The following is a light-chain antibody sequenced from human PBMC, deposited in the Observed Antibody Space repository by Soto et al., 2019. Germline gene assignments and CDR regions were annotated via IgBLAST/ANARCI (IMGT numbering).Light chain of an antibody. Sequence: EIVLTQSPGTLSLSPGERATLSCRASQSFSSSYLAWYQQKPGQAPRLLIYGASSRATGIPDRFSGSGSGTDFTLTISRLEPEDFAVYYCQHYGSLVLTFGGGTKVEIK. CDR2: GAS. CDR1: QSFSSSY. V-gene: IGKV3-20*01. J-gene: IGKJ4*01. CDR3: QHYGSLVLT.